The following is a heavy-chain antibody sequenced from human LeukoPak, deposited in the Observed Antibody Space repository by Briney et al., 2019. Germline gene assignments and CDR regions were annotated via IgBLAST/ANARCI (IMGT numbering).Heavy chain of an antibody. CDR1: GFSFDDYA. V-gene: IGHV3-9*01. CDR2: ISWNSGSE. CDR3: AREDGYNSEAFDY. Sequence: GGSLRLSCAASGFSFDDYAMHWLRQAPGKGLQWVSGISWNSGSEGYADSVKGRFTISRDNAKNSLYLQMNSLRDEDTAVYYCAREDGYNSEAFDYWGQGTLVTVS. D-gene: IGHD5-24*01. J-gene: IGHJ4*02.